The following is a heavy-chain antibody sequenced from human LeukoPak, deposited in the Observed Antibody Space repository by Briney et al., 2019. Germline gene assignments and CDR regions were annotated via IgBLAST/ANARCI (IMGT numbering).Heavy chain of an antibody. CDR3: ARGTGLGGDYVSN. Sequence: GASVTVSCKASGYTFITYYMHWVRQAPGQGLEWMGVINPSGGTTSYPQKFQARVTMTRDTSTSTVYMELSSLRSEDTAVYYCARGTGLGGDYVSNWGQGTLVTVSS. J-gene: IGHJ4*02. V-gene: IGHV1-46*01. CDR1: GYTFITYY. D-gene: IGHD4-17*01. CDR2: INPSGGTT.